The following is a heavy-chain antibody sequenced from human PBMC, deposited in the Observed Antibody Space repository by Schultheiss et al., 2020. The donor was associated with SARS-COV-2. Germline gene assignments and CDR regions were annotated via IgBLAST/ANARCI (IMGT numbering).Heavy chain of an antibody. J-gene: IGHJ6*02. Sequence: GGSLRLSCAASGFTFSDYYMSWIRQAPGKGLEWVSYISSSGSTIYYADSVKGRFTISRDNAKNSLYLQMNSLRAEDTAVYYCAKDKITGTLYYYYGMDVWGQGTTVTVSS. CDR1: GFTFSDYY. CDR2: ISSSGSTI. V-gene: IGHV3-11*01. D-gene: IGHD1-20*01. CDR3: AKDKITGTLYYYYGMDV.